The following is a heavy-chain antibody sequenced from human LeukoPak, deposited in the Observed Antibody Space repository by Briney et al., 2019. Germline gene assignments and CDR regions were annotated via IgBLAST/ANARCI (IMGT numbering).Heavy chain of an antibody. D-gene: IGHD3-10*01. V-gene: IGHV1-8*01. CDR1: GYTFTSYD. Sequence: ASVKVSCKASGYTFTSYDINWVRQATGQGLEWMGWMNPNSGNTGYAQKFRGRVTMTRNTSISTAYMELSSLRSEDTAVYYCARGGERELLNNWFDPWGQGTLVTVSS. J-gene: IGHJ5*02. CDR2: MNPNSGNT. CDR3: ARGGERELLNNWFDP.